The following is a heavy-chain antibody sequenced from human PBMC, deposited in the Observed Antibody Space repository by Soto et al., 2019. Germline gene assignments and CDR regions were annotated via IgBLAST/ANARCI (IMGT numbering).Heavy chain of an antibody. Sequence: QVQLVDSGGGVVQPGRSLRLSCAASGFTFSNYGMHWVRQAPGKGLEWVAVTSYDGSKEYYADSVKGRFTISRDNSKKMLYLQMNSLRAEDTAVYYCAKDIAMVRGVIIDMDVWGQGTTVTVSS. V-gene: IGHV3-30*18. CDR1: GFTFSNYG. CDR3: AKDIAMVRGVIIDMDV. D-gene: IGHD3-10*01. J-gene: IGHJ6*02. CDR2: TSYDGSKE.